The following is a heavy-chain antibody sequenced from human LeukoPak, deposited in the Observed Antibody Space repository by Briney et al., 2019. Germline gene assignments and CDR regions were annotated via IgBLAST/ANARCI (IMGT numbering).Heavy chain of an antibody. J-gene: IGHJ4*02. Sequence: GPLRLSCAASGFTFSSYAMSWVRQPPGKGLEWIGSIYYSGSTYYNPSLKSRVTISVDTSKNQFSLKLSSVTAADTAVYYCASLVLGSFDYWGQGTLVTVSS. CDR3: ASLVLGSFDY. V-gene: IGHV4-38-2*01. D-gene: IGHD1-26*01. CDR1: GFTFSSYA. CDR2: IYYSGST.